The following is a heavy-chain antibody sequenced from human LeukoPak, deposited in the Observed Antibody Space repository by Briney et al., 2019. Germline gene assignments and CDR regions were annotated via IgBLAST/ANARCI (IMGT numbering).Heavy chain of an antibody. V-gene: IGHV3-48*03. CDR2: LSSSGSAF. CDR1: GFTFRSYE. Sequence: GGSLRLSCEDSGFTFRSYEMNWVRQAPGKGLEWIAYLSSSGSAFSYADSVKGRFTIARDNAKNSVYLEMNSLRAEDTAVYYCAREQGGKPYDACDIWGQGTMDTVSS. CDR3: AREQGGKPYDACDI. J-gene: IGHJ3*02. D-gene: IGHD1-14*01.